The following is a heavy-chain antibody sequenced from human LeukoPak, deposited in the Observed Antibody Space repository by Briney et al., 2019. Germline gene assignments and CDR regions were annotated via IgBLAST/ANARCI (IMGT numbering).Heavy chain of an antibody. V-gene: IGHV3-23*01. CDR1: GFTFSNYV. CDR3: AKIERFDP. J-gene: IGHJ5*02. Sequence: PGGSLRLSCVASGFTFSNYVMSWVRQAPGKGLEWVSTISDSGVNTHYADSVKGRFTISRDNSKNTLYLQMNSLSADDTAVYYCAKIERFDPWGQGTLATVSS. CDR2: ISDSGVNT.